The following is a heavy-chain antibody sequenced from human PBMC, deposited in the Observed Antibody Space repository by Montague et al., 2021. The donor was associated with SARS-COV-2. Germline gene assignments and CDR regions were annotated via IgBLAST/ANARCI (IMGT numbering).Heavy chain of an antibody. D-gene: IGHD3-22*01. Sequence: SETLSLTCTVSGDSISTYYWSWIRQPPGKGLEWIGYIYYNGYTNYNPSLKSRVTISVDTSKNQCFLRLSSVTAADTAVYFCARGGATYYYDTSGYVNAFDTWGQGTMVTVSS. V-gene: IGHV4-59*01. J-gene: IGHJ3*02. CDR1: GDSISTYY. CDR2: IYYNGYT. CDR3: ARGGATYYYDTSGYVNAFDT.